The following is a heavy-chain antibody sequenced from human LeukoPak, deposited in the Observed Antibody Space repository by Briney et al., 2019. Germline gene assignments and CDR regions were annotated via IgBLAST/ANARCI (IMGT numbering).Heavy chain of an antibody. Sequence: ASVKVSCKASGYTFTGYYMHWVRQAPGQGLEWMGGIIPIFGTANYAQKFQGRVTITADESTSTAYMELSSLRSEDTAVYYCAREQGIAVAGPFDYWGQGTLVTVSS. D-gene: IGHD6-19*01. CDR2: IIPIFGTA. CDR3: AREQGIAVAGPFDY. CDR1: GYTFTGYY. V-gene: IGHV1-69*13. J-gene: IGHJ4*02.